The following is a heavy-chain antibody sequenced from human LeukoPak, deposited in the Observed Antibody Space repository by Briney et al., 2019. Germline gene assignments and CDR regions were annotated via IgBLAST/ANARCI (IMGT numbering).Heavy chain of an antibody. J-gene: IGHJ3*02. D-gene: IGHD1-1*01. CDR2: ISSSSSTI. V-gene: IGHV3-48*04. CDR3: AKDNGYNWNDGGDAFDI. Sequence: GGSLRLSCAASGFTFSSYSMNWVRQAPGKGLEWVSYISSSSSTIYYADSVKGRFTISRDNAKNSLYLQMNSLRAEDMALYYCAKDNGYNWNDGGDAFDIWGQGTMVTVSS. CDR1: GFTFSSYS.